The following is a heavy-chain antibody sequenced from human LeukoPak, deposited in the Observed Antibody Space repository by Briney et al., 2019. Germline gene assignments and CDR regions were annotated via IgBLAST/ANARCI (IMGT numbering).Heavy chain of an antibody. CDR2: ISSSSSTI. D-gene: IGHD3-16*02. CDR3: ARVTVSLPDY. Sequence: PGGSLRLSCAASRFTFSSYSMNWVRQAPGKGLEWVSYISSSSSTIYYADSVKGRFTISRDNAKNSLYLQMNSLRAEDTAVYYCARVTVSLPDYWGQGTLVTVSS. V-gene: IGHV3-48*01. J-gene: IGHJ4*02. CDR1: RFTFSSYS.